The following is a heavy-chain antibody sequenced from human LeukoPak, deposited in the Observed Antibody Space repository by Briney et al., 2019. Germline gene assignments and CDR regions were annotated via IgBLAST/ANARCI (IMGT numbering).Heavy chain of an antibody. CDR3: ASLTADCSSTSCYLYYFDY. CDR1: GYSISSGYY. CDR2: IYHSGST. Sequence: SETLSLTCAVSGYSISSGYYWGWIRQPPGKGLEWIGCIYHSGSTYYNPSLKSRVTISVDTSKNQFSLKLSSVTAADTAVYYCASLTADCSSTSCYLYYFDYWGQGTLVTVSS. V-gene: IGHV4-38-2*01. J-gene: IGHJ4*02. D-gene: IGHD2-2*01.